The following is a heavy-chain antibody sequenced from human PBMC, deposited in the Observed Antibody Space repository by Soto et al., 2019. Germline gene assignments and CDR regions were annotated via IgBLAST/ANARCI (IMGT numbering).Heavy chain of an antibody. D-gene: IGHD3-22*01. CDR3: AKSNYDSSGYHFWFDY. CDR1: GFTFDDYA. CDR2: ISWDSNDI. Sequence: EVQLVESGGGLVQPGRSLRLSCAASGFTFDDYAMHWVRQAPGKGLEWVSGISWDSNDIGYADSVKGRFIISRDNAKNSLYLQMNSLRAEDTALYYCAKSNYDSSGYHFWFDYWGQGTLVTVSS. J-gene: IGHJ4*02. V-gene: IGHV3-9*01.